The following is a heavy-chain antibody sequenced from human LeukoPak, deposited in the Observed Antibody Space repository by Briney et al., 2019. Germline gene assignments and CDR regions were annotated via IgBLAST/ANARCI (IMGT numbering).Heavy chain of an antibody. CDR3: ATGKGLECLLRWFDP. CDR2: VDPEDGET. Sequence: ASVKVSCKVSGYTFTDYYMHWVQQAPGKGLEWMGLVDPEDGETIYAEKFQGRVTITADTSTDTAYMELSSLRSEDTAVYYCATGKGLECLLRWFDPWGQGTLVTVSS. V-gene: IGHV1-69-2*01. J-gene: IGHJ5*02. D-gene: IGHD3-3*01. CDR1: GYTFTDYY.